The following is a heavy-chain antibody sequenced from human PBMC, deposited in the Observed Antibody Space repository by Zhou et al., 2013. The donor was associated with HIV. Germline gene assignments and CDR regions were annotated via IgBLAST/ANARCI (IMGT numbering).Heavy chain of an antibody. CDR3: AGDPMLRGERLSWWFDP. CDR2: IIPIFGAT. CDR1: GDTFRNYG. D-gene: IGHD3-10*01. V-gene: IGHV1-69*05. Sequence: QVQLVQSGPEEKKPGSSVKVSCKASGDTFRNYGISWVRQAPGQGLEWMGRIIPIFGATTYPQQFQGRVTITTDDSTTTVYMQLSRLRSDDTAVYYCAGDPMLRGERLSWWFDPWGQGTLVAVSS. J-gene: IGHJ5*02.